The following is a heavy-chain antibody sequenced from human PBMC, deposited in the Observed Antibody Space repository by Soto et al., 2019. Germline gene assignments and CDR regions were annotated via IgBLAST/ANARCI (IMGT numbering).Heavy chain of an antibody. CDR2: IYSGGST. J-gene: IGHJ4*02. V-gene: IGHV3-66*01. D-gene: IGHD4-17*01. CDR1: GFTVSSNY. Sequence: EVQLVESGGGLVQPGGSLRLSCAASGFTVSSNYMSWVRQAPGKGREWVSVIYSGGSTYYADSVKGRFTISRDNSKNTLYLQMNRLRAEDTAVYYGVHGGGVTKYFDYWGQGTLVTVSS. CDR3: VHGGGVTKYFDY.